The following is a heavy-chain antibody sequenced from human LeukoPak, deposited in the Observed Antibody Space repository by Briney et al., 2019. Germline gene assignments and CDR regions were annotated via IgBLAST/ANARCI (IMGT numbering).Heavy chain of an antibody. CDR2: MSYDGSNK. CDR3: ARDGDSDYIFSYYFDY. D-gene: IGHD2-21*02. Sequence: GGSLRLSCAASGFTFSSYAMHWVRQAPGKGLEWVAVMSYDGSNKYYADSVKGRFTISRDNSKNTLYLQVNSLRAEDTAVYYCARDGDSDYIFSYYFDYWGQGTLVTVSS. CDR1: GFTFSSYA. J-gene: IGHJ4*02. V-gene: IGHV3-30*04.